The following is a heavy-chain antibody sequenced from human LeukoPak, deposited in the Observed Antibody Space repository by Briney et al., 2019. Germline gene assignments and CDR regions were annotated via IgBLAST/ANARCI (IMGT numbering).Heavy chain of an antibody. D-gene: IGHD1-26*01. Sequence: GRSLRLSCAASGFTFSSYAMHWVRQAPGKGLEWVAVISYDGSNKYYADSVKGRFTISRDNSKNTLYLQMNSLRAEDTAVYYCAREAIVGGAPAGYFDYWGQGTLVTVSS. CDR3: AREAIVGGAPAGYFDY. CDR2: ISYDGSNK. V-gene: IGHV3-30-3*01. J-gene: IGHJ4*02. CDR1: GFTFSSYA.